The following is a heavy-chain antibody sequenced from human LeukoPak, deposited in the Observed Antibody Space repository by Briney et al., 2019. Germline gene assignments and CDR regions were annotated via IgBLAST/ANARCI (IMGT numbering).Heavy chain of an antibody. CDR1: GFTFSSYS. J-gene: IGHJ4*02. CDR2: ISSSSSTI. CDR3: VRDRGPKLYYYDSSGYYSFDY. V-gene: IGHV3-48*01. Sequence: PGGSLRLSCAASGFTFSSYSMNWVRQAPGKGLEWVSYISSSSSTIYYADSVKGRFTISRDNAKNSLYLQMNSLRAEDTAVYYCVRDRGPKLYYYDSSGYYSFDYWGQGTLVTVSS. D-gene: IGHD3-22*01.